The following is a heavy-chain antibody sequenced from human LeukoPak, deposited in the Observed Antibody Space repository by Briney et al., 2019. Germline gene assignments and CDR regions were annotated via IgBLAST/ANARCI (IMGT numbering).Heavy chain of an antibody. CDR2: ITSSSSYT. J-gene: IGHJ4*02. V-gene: IGHV3-21*01. CDR3: ARDPYSSGGLLDY. CDR1: GFTFSSYE. Sequence: NPGGSLRLSCAASGFTFSSYEMNWVRQAPGKGLEWISSITSSSSYTFYADSVKGRFTISRDNAKNSLYLQMNSLRAEDTAVYYCARDPYSSGGLLDYWGQGTLVTVSS. D-gene: IGHD6-19*01.